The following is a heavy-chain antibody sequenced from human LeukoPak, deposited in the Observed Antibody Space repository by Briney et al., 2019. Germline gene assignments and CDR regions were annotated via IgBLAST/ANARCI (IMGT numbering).Heavy chain of an antibody. CDR1: GFTFSSYS. CDR3: AKRSDYGGNWNYFDY. CDR2: TSASGGST. Sequence: GGSLRLSCAASGFTFSSYSMNWVRQAPGKGLEWVSATSASGGSTYYADSVKGRFIISRDNSKNTLLLQMNSLRVEDTAVYYCAKRSDYGGNWNYFDYWGQGTLVTVSS. J-gene: IGHJ4*02. D-gene: IGHD4-23*01. V-gene: IGHV3-23*01.